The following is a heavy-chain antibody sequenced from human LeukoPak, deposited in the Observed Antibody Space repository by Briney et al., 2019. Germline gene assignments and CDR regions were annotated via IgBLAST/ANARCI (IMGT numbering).Heavy chain of an antibody. Sequence: GESLRLSCAASGFAFSSNWMHWVRQAPGKGLVWVSRISSDGISTTYADSVKGRFTTSRDNAKNTLYLQMNSLRVEGTAVYYGASFLCPTCSWGQGTLVTVSS. CDR1: GFAFSSNW. CDR3: ASFLCPTCS. V-gene: IGHV3-74*01. CDR2: ISSDGIST. J-gene: IGHJ5*02. D-gene: IGHD2-2*01.